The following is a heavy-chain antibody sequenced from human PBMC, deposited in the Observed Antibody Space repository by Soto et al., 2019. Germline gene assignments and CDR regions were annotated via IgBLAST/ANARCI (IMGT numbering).Heavy chain of an antibody. CDR3: ARGGHVVGVTAALDY. Sequence: QVQLMQSGAEVKKPGASVKVSCKASVYTFTDHYIHWVRQAPGQGLEWLGTVNPSGGHTTYAQHFLGRVTMTRDTSTSTLDVELTSLTSDDTAIYYCARGGHVVGVTAALDYWGQGTLVTVS. V-gene: IGHV1-46*01. J-gene: IGHJ4*02. CDR2: VNPSGGHT. D-gene: IGHD2-21*02. CDR1: VYTFTDHY.